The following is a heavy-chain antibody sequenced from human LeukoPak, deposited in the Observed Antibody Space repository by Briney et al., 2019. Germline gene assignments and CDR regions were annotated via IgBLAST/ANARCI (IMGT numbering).Heavy chain of an antibody. Sequence: GASVKVSCKASGYTVSSYGVSWVRQAPGQGLEWMGWISAYNGNTNYAQKFQGRVTLTTDTSTSTAYMEVGSLRSDDTAVYYCARDTGGSPYGDFHYWGQGTLVTVSS. J-gene: IGHJ4*02. V-gene: IGHV1-18*01. D-gene: IGHD4/OR15-4a*01. CDR1: GYTVSSYG. CDR3: ARDTGGSPYGDFHY. CDR2: ISAYNGNT.